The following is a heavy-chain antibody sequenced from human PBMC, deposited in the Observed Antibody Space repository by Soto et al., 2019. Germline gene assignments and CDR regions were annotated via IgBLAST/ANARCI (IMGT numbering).Heavy chain of an antibody. Sequence: GVPLILSCAAAGFTLSSYDMHWVRQAAGKTLEWVSAIGVPGDPFYPDSVKGRFTISRENARNSLYLQMNSLRAGETAVYYCARGQRAEAGSWYFDSWGQGTLVTVSS. V-gene: IGHV3-13*05. CDR3: ARGQRAEAGSWYFDS. CDR2: IGVPGDP. CDR1: GFTLSSYD. J-gene: IGHJ4*02. D-gene: IGHD6-13*01.